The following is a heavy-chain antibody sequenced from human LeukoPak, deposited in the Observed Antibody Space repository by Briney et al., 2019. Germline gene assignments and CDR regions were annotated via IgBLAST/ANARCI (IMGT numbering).Heavy chain of an antibody. V-gene: IGHV4-34*01. CDR3: ARHFPMVRGVIITPRYYMDV. J-gene: IGHJ6*03. CDR2: INHSGST. D-gene: IGHD3-10*01. Sequence: SETLSLTCAVYGGSFSGYYWSWIRQPPGKGLEWIGEINHSGSTNYNPSLKSRVTISVDTSKNQFSLKLSSVTAADTAVYYCARHFPMVRGVIITPRYYMDVWGKGTTVTVSS. CDR1: GGSFSGYY.